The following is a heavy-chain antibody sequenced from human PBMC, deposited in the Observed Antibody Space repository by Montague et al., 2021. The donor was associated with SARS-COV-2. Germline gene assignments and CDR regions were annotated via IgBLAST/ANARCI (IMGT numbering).Heavy chain of an antibody. D-gene: IGHD3-10*01. J-gene: IGHJ6*04. CDR2: INHSGSN. Sequence: SETLSLTCAVYGGSFSGYYWSWIRQPPGKGLEWIGEINHSGSNNYNPSLKSRVTISVDTSKNQFSLKLSSVTAADTAVYYCARVRYYGSGTSLGMDVWGRGPTFTVPS. CDR3: ARVRYYGSGTSLGMDV. CDR1: GGSFSGYY. V-gene: IGHV4-34*01.